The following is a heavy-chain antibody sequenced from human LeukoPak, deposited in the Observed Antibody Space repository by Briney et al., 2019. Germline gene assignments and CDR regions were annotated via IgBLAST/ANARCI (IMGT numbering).Heavy chain of an antibody. V-gene: IGHV4-39*07. D-gene: IGHD6-13*01. J-gene: IGHJ4*02. CDR1: GGSISSSSYY. Sequence: PSGTLSLTCTVSGGSISSSSYYWGWIRQPPGKGLEWIGSIYYSGSTYYNPSLKSRVTISVDTSKNQFSLKLSSVTAADTAVYYCARDRQQLVRGDYFDYWGQGTLVTVSS. CDR3: ARDRQQLVRGDYFDY. CDR2: IYYSGST.